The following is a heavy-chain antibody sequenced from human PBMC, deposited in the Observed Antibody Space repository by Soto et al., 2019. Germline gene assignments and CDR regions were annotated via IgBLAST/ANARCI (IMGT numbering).Heavy chain of an antibody. D-gene: IGHD3-3*01. V-gene: IGHV4-34*01. CDR1: GGSFSGYH. CDR3: ARGGNLEWVFP. Sequence: QVQLQQWGAGLLKPSETLSLTCAVYGGSFSGYHWSWIRQSPGKGLEWIGEINDGGSTNYNPSLKSRVTISVDTSKNQFPPDLSFVTAAETAVFFFARGGNLEWVFPWGQGTLVTVSS. CDR2: INDGGST. J-gene: IGHJ5*02.